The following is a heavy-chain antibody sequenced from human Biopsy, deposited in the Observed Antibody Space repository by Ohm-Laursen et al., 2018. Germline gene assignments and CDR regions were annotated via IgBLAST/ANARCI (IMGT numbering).Heavy chain of an antibody. CDR2: IYDRGSTA. V-gene: IGHV4-61*01. CDR3: ARGMRSSGWPYFDS. Sequence: TLSLTCTVSGDSVSSGSFYWTWIRQPPGQGLEYIGYIYDRGSTANYNPSLKSRVTMSVDMPKNQYSLKLSSVTTADTAIYYCARGMRSSGWPYFDSWGQGTLVTVSS. D-gene: IGHD6-19*01. CDR1: GDSVSSGSFY. J-gene: IGHJ4*02.